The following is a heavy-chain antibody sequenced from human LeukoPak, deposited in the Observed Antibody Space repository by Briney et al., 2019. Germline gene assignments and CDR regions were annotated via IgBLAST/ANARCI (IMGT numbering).Heavy chain of an antibody. J-gene: IGHJ6*03. Sequence: SVKVSCKASGGTFSSYAISWVRQAPGQGLEWMGRIIPIFGTANYAQKFQGRVTITTDESTSTAYMELSSLRSEDTAVYYCARLAVPAATPIFHDYYYMDVWGKGTTVTVSS. CDR1: GGTFSSYA. CDR2: IIPIFGTA. V-gene: IGHV1-69*05. CDR3: ARLAVPAATPIFHDYYYMDV. D-gene: IGHD2-2*02.